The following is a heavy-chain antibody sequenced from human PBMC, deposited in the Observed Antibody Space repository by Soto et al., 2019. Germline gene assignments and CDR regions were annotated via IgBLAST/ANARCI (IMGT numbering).Heavy chain of an antibody. Sequence: QVQLVQSGAEVKKRGSSVKVSCKASGGTFSSYTISWVRQAPGQGLEWMGRIIPILGIANYAQKFQGRVTITADKSTSTAYMELSSLRSEDTAVYFCARGKAVAGYAFDIWGQGTMVTVSS. D-gene: IGHD6-19*01. CDR2: IIPILGIA. CDR3: ARGKAVAGYAFDI. CDR1: GGTFSSYT. V-gene: IGHV1-69*02. J-gene: IGHJ3*02.